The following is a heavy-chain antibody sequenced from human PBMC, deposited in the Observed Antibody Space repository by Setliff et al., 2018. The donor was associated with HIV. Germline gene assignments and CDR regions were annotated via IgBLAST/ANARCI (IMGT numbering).Heavy chain of an antibody. J-gene: IGHJ4*02. V-gene: IGHV4-59*01. CDR3: ARFNALPGSSTYYDY. CDR2: IFYSGTT. CDR1: EGYITGYY. D-gene: IGHD3-22*01. Sequence: SETLSLTCTVSEGYITGYYWTWIRQPPGRGLEWIGYIFYSGTTKFNPSLKSRAAISVDSSNNQFSLKMTSVTAADTAVYFCARFNALPGSSTYYDYWGPGLLVTVSS.